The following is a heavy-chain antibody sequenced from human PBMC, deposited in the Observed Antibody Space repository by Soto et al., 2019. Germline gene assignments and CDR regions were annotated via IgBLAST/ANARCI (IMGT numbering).Heavy chain of an antibody. V-gene: IGHV3-66*01. D-gene: IGHD3-10*01. CDR1: GLTVSRSY. CDR2: IYNDGRT. J-gene: IGHJ4*02. CDR3: ARAKWHDGSGRVREFDY. Sequence: GGSLRLSCTASGLTVSRSYMSWVRQAPGKGLEWVSVIYNDGRTYYADSVQGRFAISRDNSKNTMYLQMNSLRVEDTAVYYCARAKWHDGSGRVREFDYWGQGALVTVSS.